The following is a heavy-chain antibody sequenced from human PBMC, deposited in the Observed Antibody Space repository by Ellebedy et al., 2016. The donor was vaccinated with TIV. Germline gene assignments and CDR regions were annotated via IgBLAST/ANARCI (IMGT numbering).Heavy chain of an antibody. J-gene: IGHJ4*02. CDR1: GGSISRYY. CDR3: ARGQGRRKATDF. D-gene: IGHD5-12*01. V-gene: IGHV4-59*12. Sequence: SETLSLTXTVSGGSISRYYWSWIRQPPGKGLEWIGYIYSSGSAIYNPSLKSRVTISVDTSKNQFSLKLSSVTAADTAVYYCARGQGRRKATDFWGQGTLVTVSS. CDR2: IYSSGSA.